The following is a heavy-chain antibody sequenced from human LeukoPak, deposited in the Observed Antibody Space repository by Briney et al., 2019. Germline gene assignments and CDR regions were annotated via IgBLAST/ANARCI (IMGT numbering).Heavy chain of an antibody. Sequence: GGSLRLSCAASGFTFSNYGMHWVRQAPGKGLEWVAVIWYDGSNKYYADSVKGRFTISRDNSKNTLYLQMDSLRAEDTAVYYCARNYDSSGYYLNHFDYWGQGTLVTVSS. V-gene: IGHV3-33*08. CDR2: IWYDGSNK. CDR1: GFTFSNYG. J-gene: IGHJ4*02. CDR3: ARNYDSSGYYLNHFDY. D-gene: IGHD3-22*01.